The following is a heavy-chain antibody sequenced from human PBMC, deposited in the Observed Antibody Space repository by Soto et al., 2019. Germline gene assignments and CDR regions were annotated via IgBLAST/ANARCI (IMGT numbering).Heavy chain of an antibody. CDR2: IIPLFGTL. Sequence: QVKLVQSGTEVKRPGSSVKVSCKASGGAFSNYGLSWVRQAPGHGLQWMGGIIPLFGTLHNAREFQDRVTITADQSTGTASMDLRSLTYDDTAVYFCATTPFNMASAGSYYFDSWGQGILVTVSS. CDR3: ATTPFNMASAGSYYFDS. D-gene: IGHD6-13*01. J-gene: IGHJ4*02. V-gene: IGHV1-69*01. CDR1: GGAFSNYG.